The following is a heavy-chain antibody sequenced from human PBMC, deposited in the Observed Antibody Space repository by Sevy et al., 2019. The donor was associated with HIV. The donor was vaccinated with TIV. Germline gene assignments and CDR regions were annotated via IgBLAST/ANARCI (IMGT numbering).Heavy chain of an antibody. D-gene: IGHD2-8*01. J-gene: IGHJ5*02. V-gene: IGHV3-48*03. CDR1: GFTFSSYD. CDR3: TRNGGAFDNGFDP. Sequence: GGSPRLSCTASGFTFSSYDMNWVRQAPGMGLEWVSKISSSGSSIYYADSVKGRFTISRDNAKNSLNLQMNSLRAEDTAVYYCTRNGGAFDNGFDPWGQGTLVTVSS. CDR2: ISSSGSSI.